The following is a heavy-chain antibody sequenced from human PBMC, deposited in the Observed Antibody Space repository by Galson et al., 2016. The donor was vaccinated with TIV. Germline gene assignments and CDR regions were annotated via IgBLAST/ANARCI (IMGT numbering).Heavy chain of an antibody. Sequence: ETLSLTGTVSGGSISSTSYYWGWIRQPPGKGLEWIGNIYYSGSAYYNLSLKSRVTISVDTSKIQFTMKRSSVTAADTAVYYCATYCSSPTCFFDPWGQGTLVTVSS. CDR1: GGSISSTSYY. CDR2: IYYSGSA. CDR3: ATYCSSPTCFFDP. V-gene: IGHV4-39*01. J-gene: IGHJ5*02. D-gene: IGHD2-2*01.